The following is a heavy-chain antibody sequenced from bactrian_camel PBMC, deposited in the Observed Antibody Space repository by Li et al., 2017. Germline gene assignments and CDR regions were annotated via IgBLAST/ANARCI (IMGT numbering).Heavy chain of an antibody. CDR1: GYTYSSGC. CDR2: HSTGSDST. V-gene: IGHV3S1*01. J-gene: IGHJ4*01. CDR3: AADRYCRGGLVLHVAGYNY. D-gene: IGHD7*01. Sequence: HVQLVESGGGSVQAGGSLRLSCAASGYTYSSGCVGWFRQALGKEREGVAAHSTGSDSTWCADSVKGRFTASRDNAKNTLFLQMNSLKPEDTGMYYCAADRYCRGGLVLHVAGYNYWGQGTQVTVS.